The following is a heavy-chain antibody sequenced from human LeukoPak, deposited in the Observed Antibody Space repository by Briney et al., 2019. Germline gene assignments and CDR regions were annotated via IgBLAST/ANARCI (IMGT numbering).Heavy chain of an antibody. J-gene: IGHJ6*02. V-gene: IGHV4-59*01. CDR2: IYHSGST. D-gene: IGHD2-2*01. CDR1: GDSIGSYF. CDR3: ARDGPAYTSRWYDYYYGLDV. Sequence: SETLFLTCTVSGDSIGSYFWSWIRQSPGKGLEWIGHIYHSGSTNYNPSLKSRVSISVDTSQNQFSLKLTSVTSADTAVYYCARDGPAYTSRWYDYYYGLDVWGQGTTVTVSS.